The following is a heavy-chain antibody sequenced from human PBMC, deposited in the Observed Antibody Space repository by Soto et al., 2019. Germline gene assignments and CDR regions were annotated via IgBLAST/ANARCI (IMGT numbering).Heavy chain of an antibody. CDR1: GFTFSSYG. CDR2: IWYDGSNK. V-gene: IGHV3-33*01. Sequence: SGGSLRLSCAASGFTFSSYGMHWVRQAPGKGLEWVAVIWYDGSNKYYADSMKGRFTISRDNSKNTLYLQMNSLRAEDTAVYYCARDPHFYGSGTAADEFNWFDPWGQGTLVTVSS. CDR3: ARDPHFYGSGTAADEFNWFDP. D-gene: IGHD3-10*01. J-gene: IGHJ5*02.